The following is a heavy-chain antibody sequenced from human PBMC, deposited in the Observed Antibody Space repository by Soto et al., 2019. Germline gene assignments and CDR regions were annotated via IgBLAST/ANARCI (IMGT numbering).Heavy chain of an antibody. CDR1: GDTFSSYT. Sequence: QVQLVQSGAEVKKPGSSVKVSCKASGDTFSSYTVNWVRQAPGQGLEWMGRIIPILDIPNYTQNFQGRLTITADQSTRTAYKELSSLTSDDTAIYYCVLQARVVPATTFQYWGQGTLVTVSS. J-gene: IGHJ4*02. CDR3: VLQARVVPATTFQY. CDR2: IIPILDIP. D-gene: IGHD2-21*02. V-gene: IGHV1-69*02.